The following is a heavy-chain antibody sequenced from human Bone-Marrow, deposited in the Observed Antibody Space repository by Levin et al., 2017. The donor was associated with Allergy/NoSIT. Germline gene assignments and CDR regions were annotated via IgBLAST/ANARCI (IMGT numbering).Heavy chain of an antibody. CDR3: ARDNTATVAVFDY. CDR2: IYHSGRT. Sequence: SQTLSLTCAVSGGSISSNNWWSWVRQPPGKGLEWIGEIYHSGRTNYNPSLKSRVTISVDKSKNQLSLKLTSVTAADTAVYYCARDNTATVAVFDYWGQGTLVTVSS. D-gene: IGHD4-23*01. CDR1: GGSISSNNW. J-gene: IGHJ4*02. V-gene: IGHV4-4*02.